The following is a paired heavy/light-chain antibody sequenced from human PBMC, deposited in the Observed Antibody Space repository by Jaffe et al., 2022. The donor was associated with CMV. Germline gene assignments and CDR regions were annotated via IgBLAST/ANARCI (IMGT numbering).Heavy chain of an antibody. CDR1: GFTLSSYW. CDR2: IESDGDSA. V-gene: IGHV3-74*01. Sequence: EVQLVASGGGLVQPGGSLRLSCAASGFTLSSYWIHWVRQAPGEGLVWVSRIESDGDSAAYADSVRGRFALSRDNAKNTLYLQMNSLRAEDTAVYYCARVPDRLTGYYYMDVWAKGTTVTVSS. J-gene: IGHJ6*03. CDR3: ARVPDRLTGYYYMDV.
Light chain of an antibody. Sequence: DIVMTQSPDSLSVSLGERATINCKSSQSVLYTSNNKNFLAWYQQKPGQPPKLLIYWASTRASGVPDRFSGSGSGTDFTLTISSLQAEDVAVYYCQQYYRTPPITFGPGTKVDIK. CDR2: WAS. CDR1: QSVLYTSNNKNF. J-gene: IGKJ3*01. CDR3: QQYYRTPPIT. V-gene: IGKV4-1*01.